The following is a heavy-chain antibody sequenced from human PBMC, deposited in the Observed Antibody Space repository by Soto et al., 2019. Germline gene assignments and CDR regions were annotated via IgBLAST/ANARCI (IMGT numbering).Heavy chain of an antibody. J-gene: IGHJ6*03. V-gene: IGHV4-59*08. CDR2: IYYSGST. CDR1: GGSISSYY. D-gene: IGHD2-2*01. CDR3: ARVPAAISRLRHYYYYMDV. Sequence: SETLSLTCTVSGGSISSYYWSWIRQPPGKGLEWIGYIYYSGSTNYNPSLKSRVTISVDTSKNQFSLKLSSVTAADTAVYYCARVPAAISRLRHYYYYMDVWGKGTTVTVSS.